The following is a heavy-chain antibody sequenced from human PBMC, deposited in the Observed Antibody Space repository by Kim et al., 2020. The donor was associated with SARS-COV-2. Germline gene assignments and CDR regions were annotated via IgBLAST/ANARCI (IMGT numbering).Heavy chain of an antibody. J-gene: IGHJ4*02. CDR2: IKEDGGEK. V-gene: IGHV3-7*03. CDR1: GFPFSTFW. CDR3: ASGGVWGCDY. D-gene: IGHD1-26*01. Sequence: GGSLRLSCAASGFPFSTFWMRWVRQAPGKGLEWAASIKEDGGEKKYADSVKGRFTISRDNAENLLYRQMNRPRVEDTAVYYCASGGVWGCDYWGQGILV.